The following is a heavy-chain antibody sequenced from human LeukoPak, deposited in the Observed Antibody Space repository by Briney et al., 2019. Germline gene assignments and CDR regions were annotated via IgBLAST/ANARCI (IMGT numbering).Heavy chain of an antibody. CDR1: GGSISSSSYY. J-gene: IGHJ4*02. D-gene: IGHD3-3*01. CDR2: IYYSGST. CDR3: ARLDNNGFWSGYYDY. Sequence: SETLSLTCIVSGGSISSSSYYWGWIRQPPGKGLEWIGSIYYSGSTYYNPSLKSRVAISVDTSKNQFSLKLSSVTAADTAVYYCARLDNNGFWSGYYDYWGQGTLVTVSS. V-gene: IGHV4-39*01.